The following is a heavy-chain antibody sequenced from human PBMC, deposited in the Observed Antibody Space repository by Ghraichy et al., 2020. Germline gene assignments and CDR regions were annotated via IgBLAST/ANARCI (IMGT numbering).Heavy chain of an antibody. CDR3: ARVYSYDSSGYYRGDFDY. V-gene: IGHV1-3*01. J-gene: IGHJ4*02. CDR1: GYTFTSYA. CDR2: INAGNGNT. Sequence: ASVKVSCKASGYTFTSYAMHWVRQAPGQRLEWMGWINAGNGNTKYSQKFQGRVTITRDTSASTAYMELSSLRSEDTAVYYCARVYSYDSSGYYRGDFDYWGQGTLVTVSS. D-gene: IGHD3-22*01.